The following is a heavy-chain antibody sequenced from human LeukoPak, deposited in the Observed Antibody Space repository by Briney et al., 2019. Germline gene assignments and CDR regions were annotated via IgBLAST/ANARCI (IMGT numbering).Heavy chain of an antibody. CDR1: GYTFTSYG. D-gene: IGHD4-17*01. CDR2: ISAYNGNT. CDR3: ARVYYGGIVDY. J-gene: IGHJ4*02. V-gene: IGHV1-18*01. Sequence: GASVTVSCKASGYTFTSYGISWVRQAPGQGLEWMGWISAYNGNTNYAQKLQGRVTMTTDPSTSTAYMELRSLRSDDTAVYYCARVYYGGIVDYWGQGTLVTVSS.